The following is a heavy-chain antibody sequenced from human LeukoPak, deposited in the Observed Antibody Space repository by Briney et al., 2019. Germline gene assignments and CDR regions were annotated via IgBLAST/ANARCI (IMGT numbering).Heavy chain of an antibody. CDR3: ARRGLDQYYYSGMGV. CDR1: GYTFTGYY. J-gene: IGHJ6*02. CDR2: INPNSGGT. Sequence: ASVKVSCKASGYTFTGYYIHWVRQAPGQGLEWMGWINPNSGGTNYAQKFQGRVTMTRDTSISTAYMELSRLRSDDTAVFYCARRGLDQYYYSGMGVWGQGTTVTVSS. D-gene: IGHD6-19*01. V-gene: IGHV1-2*02.